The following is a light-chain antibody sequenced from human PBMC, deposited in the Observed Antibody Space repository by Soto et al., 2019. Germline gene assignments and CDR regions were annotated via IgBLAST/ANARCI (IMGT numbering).Light chain of an antibody. J-gene: IGLJ2*01. V-gene: IGLV1-40*01. CDR3: HSYDTTLGGFVI. CDR1: SSNIGAGYN. Sequence: QSVLTQPPSVSGAPGQRVTISCTGSSSNIGAGYNVHWYQQLPGTAPKLLIYANINRPSGVPDRFSGSKSGTSASLAITGLQSEDEAEYYCHSYDTTLGGFVIFGGGTKLTVL. CDR2: ANI.